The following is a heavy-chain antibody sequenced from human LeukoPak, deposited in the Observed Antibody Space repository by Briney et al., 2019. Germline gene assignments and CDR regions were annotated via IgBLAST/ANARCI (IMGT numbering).Heavy chain of an antibody. D-gene: IGHD3-3*01. V-gene: IGHV3-74*01. CDR1: GFDFSSNW. CDR3: AKDHYWSIDY. Sequence: GGSLRLSCAASGFDFSSNWMHWVRHAPGQGLVWVSCIKGDGISTNYADSVKGRFTISRDIAKNTLYLQMNSLRAEDTGVYYCAKDHYWSIDYWGRGTLVTVSS. J-gene: IGHJ4*02. CDR2: IKGDGIST.